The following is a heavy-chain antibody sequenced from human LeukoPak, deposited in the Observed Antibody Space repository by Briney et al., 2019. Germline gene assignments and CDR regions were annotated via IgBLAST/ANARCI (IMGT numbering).Heavy chain of an antibody. V-gene: IGHV3-21*01. CDR2: ISSSSSYI. Sequence: GGSLRLSCAASGFTFSSYWMNWVRQAPGKGLEWVSSISSSSSYIYYADSVKGRFTISRDNAKNSLYLQMNSLRAEDTAVYYCARDYHLERAFDIWGQGTMVTVSS. D-gene: IGHD1-1*01. CDR3: ARDYHLERAFDI. CDR1: GFTFSSYW. J-gene: IGHJ3*02.